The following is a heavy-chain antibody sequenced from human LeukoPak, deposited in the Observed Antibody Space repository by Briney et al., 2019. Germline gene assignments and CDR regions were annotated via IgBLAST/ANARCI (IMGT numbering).Heavy chain of an antibody. J-gene: IGHJ5*02. Sequence: SSETLSLTGTVSGDSITNYNYHWGGIGRPPGKGLGWIGRLYNTGSTDNTDSNPSLQSRVTISEDTSMNQFSLRQTSVTAADTAVYYCARVLLSNYDFWSGYSNRFDPWGQGTLVTVSS. D-gene: IGHD3-3*01. V-gene: IGHV4-39*07. CDR3: ARVLLSNYDFWSGYSNRFDP. CDR2: LYNTGSTDNT. CDR1: GDSITNYNYH.